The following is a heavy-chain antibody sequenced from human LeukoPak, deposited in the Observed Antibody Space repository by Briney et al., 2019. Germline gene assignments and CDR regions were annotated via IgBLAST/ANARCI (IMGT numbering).Heavy chain of an antibody. Sequence: SETLSLTCTVSGGSISNSFWSWIRQPPGKGLEWVAYIYDSGTSNYNPSLKSRVTISVDTSKNQFSLSLSSVTAADTAVYYCARSNGWYSFDYWGQGTLVTVSS. CDR1: GGSISNSF. CDR3: ARSNGWYSFDY. J-gene: IGHJ4*02. D-gene: IGHD6-19*01. CDR2: IYDSGTS. V-gene: IGHV4-59*01.